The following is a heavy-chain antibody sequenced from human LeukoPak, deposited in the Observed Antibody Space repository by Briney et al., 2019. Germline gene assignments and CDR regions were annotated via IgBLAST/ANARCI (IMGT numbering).Heavy chain of an antibody. D-gene: IGHD5-12*01. CDR3: AKESGYDFG. CDR2: ISISGGNT. CDR1: XFTXSSXA. J-gene: IGHJ4*02. V-gene: IGHV3-23*01. Sequence: SXRLXCAASXFTXSSXAMTWVRQXPGXGLEWVSSISISGGNTYYADSLKGRFIISRDNSKNTLFLQMNSLRAEDTAVYYCAKESGYDFGGGQGTPVTVSS.